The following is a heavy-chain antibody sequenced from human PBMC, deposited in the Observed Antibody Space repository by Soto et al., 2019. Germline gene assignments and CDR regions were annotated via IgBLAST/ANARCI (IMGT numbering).Heavy chain of an antibody. V-gene: IGHV3-43*01. J-gene: IGHJ4*02. CDR1: GFTFDDHT. CDR2: ITWDAGSA. CDR3: AKEKDRIFDY. Sequence: EVQLVESGGVVVQPGGSLRLSCAASGFTFDDHTMHWVRQAPGKGLEWVSLITWDAGSAFYADSVRGRFTISRDNSKNSLYLQMNSLRTEDSALYYCAKEKDRIFDYWGRGTPVTVSS.